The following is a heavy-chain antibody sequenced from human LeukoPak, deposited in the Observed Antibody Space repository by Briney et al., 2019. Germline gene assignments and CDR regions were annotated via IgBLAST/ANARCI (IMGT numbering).Heavy chain of an antibody. CDR2: IQTSGST. D-gene: IGHD2-2*01. J-gene: IGHJ4*02. CDR1: GGSINSYY. Sequence: ASVTLSLTCTVSGGSINSYYWSWIRQPPGKGLEWIGRIQTSGSTNYNPSLNSRVTISVDTSENQFSLELRSVTAADAAVYYCARTYCDSTTCYRFDYWGQGTLVTVSS. V-gene: IGHV4-4*08. CDR3: ARTYCDSTTCYRFDY.